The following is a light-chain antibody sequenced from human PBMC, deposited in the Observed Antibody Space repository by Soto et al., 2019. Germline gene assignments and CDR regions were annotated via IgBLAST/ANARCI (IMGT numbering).Light chain of an antibody. CDR2: DVT. CDR1: SSDVGGFKY. V-gene: IGLV2-14*01. Sequence: QSALTQPASVSGSPGQSITISCTETSSDVGGFKYVSWYQQHPGKAPKLLIYDVTDRPTGISNRFSGSKSGNTASLTISGLQAEDEADYYCNSYASSTTLVFGGGTQLTVL. CDR3: NSYASSTTLV. J-gene: IGLJ2*01.